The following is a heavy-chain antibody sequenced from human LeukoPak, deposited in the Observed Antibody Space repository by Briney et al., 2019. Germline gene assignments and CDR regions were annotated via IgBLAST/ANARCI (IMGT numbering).Heavy chain of an antibody. D-gene: IGHD6-19*01. CDR3: ARRTQPGIAVSYFDY. Sequence: PSETLSLTCTVSGGSISSYYWSWIRQPPGKGLEWIGYIYYSGSTNYNPSLKSRVTISVDTSKNQFSLKLSSVTAADTAVYYCARRTQPGIAVSYFDYWGQGTLVTVSS. V-gene: IGHV4-59*08. CDR2: IYYSGST. CDR1: GGSISSYY. J-gene: IGHJ4*02.